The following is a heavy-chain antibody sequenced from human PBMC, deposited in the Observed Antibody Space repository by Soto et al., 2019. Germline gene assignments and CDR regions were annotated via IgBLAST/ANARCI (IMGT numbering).Heavy chain of an antibody. V-gene: IGHV3-66*03. J-gene: IGHJ4*02. Sequence: EVQLVASGGGLIQPGGSLRLSCAASGFAVNSDYMSWVRQAPGKGLEWVSVIFGGGTTHYSDSVKGRFTISRDNSKNTLYLQMNSLRAEDTAVYYCARWSAAAGLDYWGQGTLVTVSS. D-gene: IGHD6-13*01. CDR1: GFAVNSDY. CDR2: IFGGGTT. CDR3: ARWSAAAGLDY.